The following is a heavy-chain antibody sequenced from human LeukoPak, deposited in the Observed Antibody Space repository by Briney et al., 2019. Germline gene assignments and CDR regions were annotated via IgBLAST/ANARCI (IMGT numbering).Heavy chain of an antibody. CDR1: GFSFSYHG. CDR2: VSPPGGGT. V-gene: IGHV3-23*01. J-gene: IGHJ5*02. D-gene: IGHD3-10*01. CDR3: ARGYYGSGSASNWFDP. Sequence: GGTLRLSCVASGFSFSYHGMNWVRLAPGKGLEWVSGVSPPGGGTYYADSVKGRFTISRDDSRNTLYLQMNSLRTEDTAVYYCARGYYGSGSASNWFDPWGQGTLVTVSS.